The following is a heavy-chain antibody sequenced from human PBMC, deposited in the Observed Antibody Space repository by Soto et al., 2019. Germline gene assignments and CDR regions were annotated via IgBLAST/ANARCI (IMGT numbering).Heavy chain of an antibody. CDR3: ARDRLQWLVLWYYGMDV. CDR2: ISYDGSNK. D-gene: IGHD6-19*01. Sequence: PGGSLRLSCAASGFTFSSYAMHWVRQAPGKGLEWVAVISYDGSNKYYADSVKGRFTISRDNSKNTLYLQMNSLRAEDTAVYYCARDRLQWLVLWYYGMDVWGQGTTVTVSS. CDR1: GFTFSSYA. V-gene: IGHV3-30-3*01. J-gene: IGHJ6*02.